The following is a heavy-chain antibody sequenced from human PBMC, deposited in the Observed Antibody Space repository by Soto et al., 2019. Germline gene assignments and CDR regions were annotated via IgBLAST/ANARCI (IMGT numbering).Heavy chain of an antibody. V-gene: IGHV3-30*18. CDR1: GVTFTSYG. Sequence: QVQLVESGGGVVQPGRCLRISCVASGVTFTSYGMHWVRQAPGKGLEWVAVISYDGSNKYYADSVKGRFTISRDNSKNALYVQMNSLRAEDTAVYYCAKAKRSGYSYAFLPDYWGQGTLVTVSS. CDR3: AKAKRSGYSYAFLPDY. CDR2: ISYDGSNK. J-gene: IGHJ4*02. D-gene: IGHD5-18*01.